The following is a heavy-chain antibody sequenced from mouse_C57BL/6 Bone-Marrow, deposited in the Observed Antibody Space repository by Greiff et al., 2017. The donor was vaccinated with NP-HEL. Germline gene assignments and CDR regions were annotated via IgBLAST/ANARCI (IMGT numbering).Heavy chain of an antibody. CDR3: ASTYEYDAGAWFAY. Sequence: QVQLKESGAELVRPGTSVKVSCKASGYAFTNYLIEWVKQRPGQGLEWIGVINPGSGGTNYNEQFKGKATLTADKSSSTAYMQLSSLTSEDSAVYFCASTYEYDAGAWFAYWGQGTLVTVSA. D-gene: IGHD2-4*01. CDR1: GYAFTNYL. V-gene: IGHV1-54*01. J-gene: IGHJ3*01. CDR2: INPGSGGT.